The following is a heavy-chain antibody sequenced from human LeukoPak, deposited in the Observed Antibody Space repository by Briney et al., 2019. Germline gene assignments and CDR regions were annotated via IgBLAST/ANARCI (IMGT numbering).Heavy chain of an antibody. V-gene: IGHV3-23*01. J-gene: IGHJ4*02. D-gene: IGHD3-22*01. Sequence: GGSLRLSCVASGFTFNNYAMSWVRQAPGRGLEWASSTAGSGISKDYAGSVKGRFTISKDKSKNTLYLQMDNLRAEDTGVYFWARPPTFYYNSRGYHYDYWGQGTLVNVSS. CDR3: ARPPTFYYNSRGYHYDY. CDR1: GFTFNNYA. CDR2: TAGSGISK.